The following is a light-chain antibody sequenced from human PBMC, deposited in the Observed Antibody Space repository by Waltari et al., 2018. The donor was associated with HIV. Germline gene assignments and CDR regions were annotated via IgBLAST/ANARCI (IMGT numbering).Light chain of an antibody. J-gene: IGKJ1*01. CDR3: QQRSDWPPT. CDR1: QSVGSY. Sequence: EIVLTQSPATLSLSPGERATLSCRASQSVGSYLGWYQQNPGQAPRLLIYDASNRATVIPARCSGSGSGTDFTLTISSLEPEDFAVYYCQQRSDWPPTFGQGTKVEIK. V-gene: IGKV3-11*01. CDR2: DAS.